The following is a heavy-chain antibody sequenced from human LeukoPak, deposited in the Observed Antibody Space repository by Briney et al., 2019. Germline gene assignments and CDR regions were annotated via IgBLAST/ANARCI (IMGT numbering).Heavy chain of an antibody. D-gene: IGHD3-10*01. CDR2: IKSKTDGGTT. J-gene: IGHJ4*02. Sequence: AGGSLRLSCAASGFTFSNAWMSWVRQAPGKGLEWVGRIKSKTDGGTTDYAAPVKGRFTISRDDSKNTLYLQMNSLKTEDTAVYYCTTRDFSSPLQDYWGQGTLVTVSS. CDR3: TTRDFSSPLQDY. V-gene: IGHV3-15*01. CDR1: GFTFSNAW.